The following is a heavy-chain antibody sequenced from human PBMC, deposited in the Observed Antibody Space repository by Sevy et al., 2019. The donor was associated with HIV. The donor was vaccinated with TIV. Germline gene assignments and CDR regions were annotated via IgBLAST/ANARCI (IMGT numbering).Heavy chain of an antibody. J-gene: IGHJ4*02. V-gene: IGHV3-53*01. D-gene: IGHD4-4*01. CDR3: VRETTEGDY. CDR2: MYSGGTT. CDR1: GFIVSSNY. Sequence: GGSLRLSCTASGFIVSSNYMTWVRQAPGKGLEWVSAMYSGGTTYYAESVKGRFTVSRDNSKNTLYLQMNSLRAEDTAMYYCVRETTEGDYWGQGTLVTVSS.